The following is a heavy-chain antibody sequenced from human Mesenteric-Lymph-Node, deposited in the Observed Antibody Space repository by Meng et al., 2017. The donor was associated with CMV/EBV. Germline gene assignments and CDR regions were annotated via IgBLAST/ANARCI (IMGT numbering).Heavy chain of an antibody. CDR2: ISSSSNTI. Sequence: GESLKISCAASGFTFSSYSMNWVRQAPGKGLEWVSYISSSSNTIYYADSVKGRFTISRDNAKNSLYPQMNSLRAEDTAVYYCAAGYGTGSFKGYWGQGTLVTVSS. V-gene: IGHV3-48*04. J-gene: IGHJ4*02. CDR1: GFTFSSYS. D-gene: IGHD5-18*01. CDR3: AAGYGTGSFKGY.